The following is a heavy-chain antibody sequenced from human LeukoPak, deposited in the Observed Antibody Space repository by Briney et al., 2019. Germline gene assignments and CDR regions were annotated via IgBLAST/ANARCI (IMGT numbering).Heavy chain of an antibody. CDR2: ISGSGGST. CDR1: GFTFSSYA. Sequence: PGGSLRLSCAASGFTFSSYAMSWVRQAPGKGLGWVSAISGSGGSTYYADSVKGRFTISRDNSKNTLYLQMNSLRAEDTAVYYCGKDQVSGWYGLDYWGQGTLVTVSS. V-gene: IGHV3-23*01. D-gene: IGHD6-19*01. CDR3: GKDQVSGWYGLDY. J-gene: IGHJ4*02.